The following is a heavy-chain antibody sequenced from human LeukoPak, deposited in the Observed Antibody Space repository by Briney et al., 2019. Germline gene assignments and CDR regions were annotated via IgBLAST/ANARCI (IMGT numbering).Heavy chain of an antibody. Sequence: GGSLRLSCAASGFSFSASAMHWVRQASGKGLEWVSVIYSGGSTYYADSVKGRFTISRDNAKNSLYLQMNSLRAEDTAVYYCATGGYCSGGTCYSGYYYYYMDVWGKGTTVTISS. V-gene: IGHV3-53*01. CDR1: GFSFSASA. CDR3: ATGGYCSGGTCYSGYYYYYMDV. D-gene: IGHD2-15*01. J-gene: IGHJ6*03. CDR2: IYSGGST.